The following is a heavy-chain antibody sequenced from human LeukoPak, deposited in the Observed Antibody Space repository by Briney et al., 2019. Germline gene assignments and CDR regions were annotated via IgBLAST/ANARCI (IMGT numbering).Heavy chain of an antibody. CDR1: GFTFSSYA. Sequence: GGSLRLSCAAFGFTFSSYAMSWVRQAPGKGLEWVSAISGSGGSTYYADSVKGRFTISRDNSKNTLYLQMNSLRAEDTAVYYCAKGSKRFYGSGSSFDYWGQGTLVTVSS. D-gene: IGHD3-10*01. V-gene: IGHV3-23*01. J-gene: IGHJ4*02. CDR3: AKGSKRFYGSGSSFDY. CDR2: ISGSGGST.